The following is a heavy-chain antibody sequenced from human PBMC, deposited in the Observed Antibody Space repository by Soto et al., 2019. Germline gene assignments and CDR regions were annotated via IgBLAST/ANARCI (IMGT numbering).Heavy chain of an antibody. CDR3: SRGSQDFWSGYSLYYYYYGMDV. Sequence: QVQLVQSGAEVKKPGSSVKVSCKASGGTFSSYAISWVRQAPGQGLEWMGGIIPIFGTANYAQKFQGRVTITADESTSTAYMELRSLRSEDTAVYYCSRGSQDFWSGYSLYYYYYGMDVWGQGTTVTVSS. D-gene: IGHD3-3*01. CDR2: IIPIFGTA. J-gene: IGHJ6*02. V-gene: IGHV1-69*01. CDR1: GGTFSSYA.